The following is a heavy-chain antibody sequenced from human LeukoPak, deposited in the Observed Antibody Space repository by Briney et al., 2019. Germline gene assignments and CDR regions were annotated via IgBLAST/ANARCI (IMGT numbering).Heavy chain of an antibody. CDR2: INPSGNT. Sequence: ASVKVSCKASGYTFTSYYMHCVPLAPRQGPEWLGIINPSGNTVYAQKFPGRVTMTRDPSTGTVYIELSSVRSEETAVYYCGRERLGAVGRGGIDFGGQGSQVTVSS. J-gene: IGHJ4*02. CDR1: GYTFTSYY. D-gene: IGHD6-13*01. CDR3: GRERLGAVGRGGIDF. V-gene: IGHV1-46*01.